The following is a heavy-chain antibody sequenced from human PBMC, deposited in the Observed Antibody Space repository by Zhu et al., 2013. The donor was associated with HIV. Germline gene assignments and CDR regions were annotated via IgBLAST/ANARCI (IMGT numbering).Heavy chain of an antibody. CDR2: INPNSGGT. V-gene: IGHV1-2*04. D-gene: IGHD3-22*01. CDR3: ARDSGYYYDSSGYYSGAGYFDY. CDR1: GYTFTGYY. J-gene: IGHJ4*02. Sequence: QVQLVQSGAEVKKPGASVKVSCKASGYTFTGYYMHWVRQAPGQGLEWMGWINPNSGGTNYAQKFQGWVTMTRDTSISTAYMELSRLRSDDTAVYYCARDSGYYYDSSGYYSGAGYFDYWGQGTLVTVSS.